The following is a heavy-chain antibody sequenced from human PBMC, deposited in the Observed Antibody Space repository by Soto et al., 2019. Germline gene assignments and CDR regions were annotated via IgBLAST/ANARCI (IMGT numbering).Heavy chain of an antibody. Sequence: GGSLRLSCAASGFTFSSYGMHWVRQAPGKGLEWVAVISYDGSNKYYADSVKGRFTISRDNSKNTLYLQMNSLRAEDTAVYYCAKEPRWAYYYMDVWGKGTTVTVSS. J-gene: IGHJ6*03. CDR3: AKEPRWAYYYMDV. V-gene: IGHV3-30*18. CDR2: ISYDGSNK. CDR1: GFTFSSYG.